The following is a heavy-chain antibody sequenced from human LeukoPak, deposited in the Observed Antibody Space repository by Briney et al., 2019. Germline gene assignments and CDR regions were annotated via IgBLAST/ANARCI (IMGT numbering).Heavy chain of an antibody. D-gene: IGHD2-21*01. CDR3: ASSRIRAFDI. CDR2: VYYSGST. CDR1: GGSISSGDYY. V-gene: IGHV4-30-4*08. J-gene: IGHJ3*02. Sequence: SETLSLTCTVSGGSISSGDYYWSWIRQPPGKGLEWIGYVYYSGSTYYNPSLKSRVTISVDTSKNQFSLKLSSVTAADTAVYYCASSRIRAFDIWGQGTMVTVSS.